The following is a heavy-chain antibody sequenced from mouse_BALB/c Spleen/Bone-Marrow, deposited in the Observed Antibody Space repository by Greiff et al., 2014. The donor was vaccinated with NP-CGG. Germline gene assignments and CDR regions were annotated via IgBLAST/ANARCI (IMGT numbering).Heavy chain of an antibody. CDR2: ISCYNGAT. CDR1: GYSFTGYY. CDR3: ARLDYGSSYAMDY. Sequence: LVLTGASVKMSCKASGYSFTGYYIHWVKQSHGKSLEWIGYISCYNGATNFNQKFKGKATFTVDTSSSTAYMQFNSLTSEDYAVYYCARLDYGSSYAMDYWGQGTSVTVSS. J-gene: IGHJ4*01. D-gene: IGHD1-1*01. V-gene: IGHV1S34*01.